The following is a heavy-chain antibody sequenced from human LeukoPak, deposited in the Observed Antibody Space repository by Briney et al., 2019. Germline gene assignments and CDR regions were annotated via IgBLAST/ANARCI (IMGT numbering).Heavy chain of an antibody. D-gene: IGHD5-18*01. CDR1: GGTFSSYA. Sequence: SVKVSCKASGGTFSSYAISWVRQAPGQGLEWMGRIIPIFGTANYAQKFQGRVTITTDESTSTAYMELSSLRSEDTAVYYCARDRVEYSYAHNFDYWGQGTLVTVSS. V-gene: IGHV1-69*05. CDR2: IIPIFGTA. CDR3: ARDRVEYSYAHNFDY. J-gene: IGHJ4*02.